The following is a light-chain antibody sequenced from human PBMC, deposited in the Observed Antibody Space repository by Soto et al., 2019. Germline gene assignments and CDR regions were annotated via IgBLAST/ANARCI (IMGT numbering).Light chain of an antibody. CDR1: QSVNSRY. CDR2: GES. CDR3: QQYNNWPS. Sequence: EIIMTQSPATLSVSPGERASLSCRASQSVNSRYLAWYRQKPGQAPRLLIYGESTRATGIPDRFSGSGSGTEFTLTISSLQSEDFAVYYCQQYNNWPSFGQGTRLEIK. V-gene: IGKV3-15*01. J-gene: IGKJ5*01.